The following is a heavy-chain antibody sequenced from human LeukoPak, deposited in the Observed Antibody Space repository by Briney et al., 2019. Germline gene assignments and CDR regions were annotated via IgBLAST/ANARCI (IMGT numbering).Heavy chain of an antibody. CDR2: IYYSGST. D-gene: IGHD2-15*01. CDR1: GGSISSSSYY. Sequence: SETLSLTCTVSGGSISSSSYYWGWIRQPPGKGLEWIGSIYYSGSTYYNPSLKSRVTISVDTSKNQFSLKLSSVTAADTAVYYCARAAPTISESYFDYWGQGTLVTVSS. J-gene: IGHJ4*02. V-gene: IGHV4-39*07. CDR3: ARAAPTISESYFDY.